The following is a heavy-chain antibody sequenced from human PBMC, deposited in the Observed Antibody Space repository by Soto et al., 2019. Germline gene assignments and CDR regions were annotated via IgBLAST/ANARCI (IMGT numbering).Heavy chain of an antibody. CDR1: GFTFNNAW. V-gene: IGHV3-15*07. CDR3: ATDEVDMDV. Sequence: EVQLVESGGGLVKPGGSLRLSCAASGFTFNNAWMNWVRQAPGKGLEWVGRIKNKTDGETTDYAAPVKGRFTISRDDSKNTLYLQMNRLKTEDTAVYYCATDEVDMDVWGQGTTVTVSS. J-gene: IGHJ6*02. CDR2: IKNKTDGETT.